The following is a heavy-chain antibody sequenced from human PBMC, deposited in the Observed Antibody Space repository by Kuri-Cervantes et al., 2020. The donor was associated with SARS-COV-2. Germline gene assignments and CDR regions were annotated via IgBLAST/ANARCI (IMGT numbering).Heavy chain of an antibody. Sequence: SESLSLTCAVSGYSISSGYYWGWIRQPPGKGLEWIGYINYSGSTYYNPSLKSRVTISVDTSKNQFSLKLSSVTAADTAGYYCATTKGTIFGVVNWFDPWGQGTLVTVSS. J-gene: IGHJ5*02. V-gene: IGHV4-38-2*01. CDR3: ATTKGTIFGVVNWFDP. CDR1: GYSISSGYY. CDR2: INYSGST. D-gene: IGHD3-3*01.